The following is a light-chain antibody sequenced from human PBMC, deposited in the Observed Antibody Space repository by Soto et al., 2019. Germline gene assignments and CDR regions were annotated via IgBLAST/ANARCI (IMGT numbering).Light chain of an antibody. J-gene: IGLJ2*01. CDR3: SSYRSSNPLV. V-gene: IGLV2-14*01. CDR2: EVS. Sequence: QSALTQPASVSGSPGQSITISCTGTSSDVGGYNYVSWYQHHPGKAPKLMTYEVSNRPSGVSNRFSGSKSGNTASLTISGLQAEDEADYYCSSYRSSNPLVFGGGTQLTVL. CDR1: SSDVGGYNY.